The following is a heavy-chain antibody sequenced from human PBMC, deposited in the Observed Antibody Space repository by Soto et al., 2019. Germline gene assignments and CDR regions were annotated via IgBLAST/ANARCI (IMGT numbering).Heavy chain of an antibody. V-gene: IGHV1-3*01. J-gene: IGHJ4*02. CDR3: ARTVSGYVT. Sequence: QVQLVQSGAEMKKPGASVKLSCKTSGINYNTYAIHWVRQAPGQGLEWMGWINAGNGDTRYSQNFQGRVTPTRDTPASTVYMDLDSRKSEDTGVYYCARTVSGYVTWGQGTLVTVSS. CDR1: GINYNTYA. D-gene: IGHD5-12*01. CDR2: INAGNGDT.